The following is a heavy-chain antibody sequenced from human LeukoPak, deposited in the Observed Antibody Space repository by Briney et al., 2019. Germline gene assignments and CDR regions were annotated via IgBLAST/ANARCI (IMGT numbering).Heavy chain of an antibody. J-gene: IGHJ6*03. Sequence: SETLSLTCTVSGGSISSSSYYWGWIRQPPGKGLEWIGSIYYSGSTYYNPSLKSRVTISVDTSKNQFSLKLSSVTAADTAVYYCARGIKGRLLSYYYYYYMDVWGKGTTVTVSS. D-gene: IGHD2-15*01. CDR2: IYYSGST. V-gene: IGHV4-39*07. CDR3: ARGIKGRLLSYYYYYYMDV. CDR1: GGSISSSSYY.